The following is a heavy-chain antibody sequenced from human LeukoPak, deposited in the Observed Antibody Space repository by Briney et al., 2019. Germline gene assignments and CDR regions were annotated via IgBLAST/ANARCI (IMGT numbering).Heavy chain of an antibody. CDR3: AKERVWLQFPGETDAFDI. Sequence: PGGSLRLSCAASGFTFSSYGMHWVRQAPGKGLEWVAVISYDGSNKYYADSVKGRFTISRDNSKNTLYLQMNSLRAEDTAVYYCAKERVWLQFPGETDAFDIWGQGTMVTVSS. J-gene: IGHJ3*02. D-gene: IGHD5-24*01. V-gene: IGHV3-30*18. CDR2: ISYDGSNK. CDR1: GFTFSSYG.